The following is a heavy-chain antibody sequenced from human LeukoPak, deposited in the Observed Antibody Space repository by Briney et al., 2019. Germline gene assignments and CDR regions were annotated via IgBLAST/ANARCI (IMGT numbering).Heavy chain of an antibody. D-gene: IGHD6-13*01. V-gene: IGHV4-59*08. CDR2: IYYSGST. Sequence: PSETLSLTCTVSGGSISSYYWSWIRQPPGKGLEWIGYIYYSGSTYYNPSLKSRVTISVDTSKNQFSLKLSSVTAADTAVYYYARRCIAAAGNNWFDPWGQGTLVTVSS. CDR3: ARRCIAAAGNNWFDP. CDR1: GGSISSYY. J-gene: IGHJ5*02.